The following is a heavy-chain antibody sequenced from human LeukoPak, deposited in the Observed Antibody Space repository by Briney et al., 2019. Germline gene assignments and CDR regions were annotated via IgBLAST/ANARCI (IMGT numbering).Heavy chain of an antibody. CDR2: IKQDGSDK. Sequence: GGSLRLSCAASGFTFSTYWMSWVRQAPGKGLEWVANIKQDGSDKFYVDSVKGRFTISRDNAKNSMYLQMNSLRAKDTAVYYCARVLPVASRDYWGQGTLVTVSS. J-gene: IGHJ4*02. D-gene: IGHD2-2*01. CDR1: GFTFSTYW. V-gene: IGHV3-7*01. CDR3: ARVLPVASRDY.